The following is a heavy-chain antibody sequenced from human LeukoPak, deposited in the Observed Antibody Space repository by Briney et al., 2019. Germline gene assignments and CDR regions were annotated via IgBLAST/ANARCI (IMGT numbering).Heavy chain of an antibody. V-gene: IGHV4-61*01. D-gene: IGHD3-10*01. Sequence: SETLSLACTVSGGSVSSDSHYWSWIRQPPGKGLEWIGWIYNSGSANYNPSLKSRVTISVDTSKNQFSLTLRSVTAADTAVYYCARGRGLWGQGTLVSVSS. J-gene: IGHJ4*02. CDR3: ARGRGL. CDR2: IYNSGSA. CDR1: GGSVSSDSHY.